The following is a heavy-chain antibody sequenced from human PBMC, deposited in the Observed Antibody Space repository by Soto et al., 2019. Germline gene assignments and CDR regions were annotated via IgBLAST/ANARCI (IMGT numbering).Heavy chain of an antibody. CDR2: IYDSGST. Sequence: PSETLSLTCTVSGGSISSGGYYWSWIRQHPGKGLEWIGYIYDSGSTSYNPSLKSRVTISVDTSKNQFSLKLSSVTAADTAVYYCAVTRGDCTSGVCYSSDYWGQGTLVTVSS. CDR1: GGSISSGGYY. J-gene: IGHJ4*02. D-gene: IGHD2-8*01. CDR3: AVTRGDCTSGVCYSSDY. V-gene: IGHV4-31*03.